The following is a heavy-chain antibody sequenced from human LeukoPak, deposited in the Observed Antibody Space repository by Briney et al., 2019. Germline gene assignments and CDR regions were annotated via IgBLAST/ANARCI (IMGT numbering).Heavy chain of an antibody. J-gene: IGHJ4*02. D-gene: IGHD3-22*01. Sequence: GGSLRLSCAASGFTFSSYEMNWVRQAPGKGLEWVSYISSSGSTIYYADSVKGRFTISRDNAKNSLYLQMNSLRAEDTAVYYCAKDKGAPNYDSSGYFDYWGQGTLVTVSS. V-gene: IGHV3-48*03. CDR3: AKDKGAPNYDSSGYFDY. CDR1: GFTFSSYE. CDR2: ISSSGSTI.